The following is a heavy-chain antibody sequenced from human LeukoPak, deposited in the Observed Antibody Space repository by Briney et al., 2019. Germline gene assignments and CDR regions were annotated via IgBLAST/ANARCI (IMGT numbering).Heavy chain of an antibody. J-gene: IGHJ5*02. D-gene: IGHD1-20*01. CDR1: GFTFSGSG. CDR3: AKGTSYNWNDGWFDP. Sequence: GGSLRLSCAASGFTFSGSGMHWVRQAPGKGLEWVAFIRNGGTNKYYAESVKGRFTISRDNSKNTLYLQMNSLRAEDTAVYYCAKGTSYNWNDGWFDPWGNGILVTVSS. CDR2: IRNGGTNK. V-gene: IGHV3-30*02.